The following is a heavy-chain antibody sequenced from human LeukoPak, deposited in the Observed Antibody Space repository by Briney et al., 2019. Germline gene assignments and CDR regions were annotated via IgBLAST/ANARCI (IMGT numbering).Heavy chain of an antibody. CDR3: ARVLLWFGELYDY. J-gene: IGHJ4*02. CDR2: INPSGGGST. CDR1: GYTLTSYY. D-gene: IGHD3-10*01. Sequence: ASVKVSCKASGYTLTSYYMHWVRQAPGQGLEWMGIINPSGGGSTAYAQKFQGRVTMTRNTSISTAYMELSSLRSEDTAVYYCARVLLWFGELYDYWGQGTLVTVSS. V-gene: IGHV1-46*01.